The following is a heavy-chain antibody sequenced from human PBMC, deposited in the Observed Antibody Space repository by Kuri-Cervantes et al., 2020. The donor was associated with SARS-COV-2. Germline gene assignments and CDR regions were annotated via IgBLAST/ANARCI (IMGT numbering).Heavy chain of an antibody. CDR3: ARGEAGRGWFDP. CDR2: IYYSGSA. Sequence: ESLKISCTVSGGSISTHYWNWIRQPPGKGLEGIGNIYYSGSADYNPSLKSRVTISVDTSKNQFSLKLSSVTAADTAVYYCARGEAGRGWFDPWGQGTLVTVSS. CDR1: GGSISTHY. V-gene: IGHV4-59*11. J-gene: IGHJ5*02. D-gene: IGHD3-16*01.